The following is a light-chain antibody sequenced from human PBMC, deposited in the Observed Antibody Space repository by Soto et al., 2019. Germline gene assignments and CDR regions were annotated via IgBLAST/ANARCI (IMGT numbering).Light chain of an antibody. CDR3: QQSYNAPQT. Sequence: DIQMTQSPSSLSASVGDRVSITCRASQSINTYLNWYQQKPGKAPKLLIYGAFRLQSGVPSKFSGSGSGTDFTLTISSLQPEDFATYYCQQSYNAPQTFGGGTKVESK. J-gene: IGKJ4*01. CDR1: QSINTY. CDR2: GAF. V-gene: IGKV1-39*01.